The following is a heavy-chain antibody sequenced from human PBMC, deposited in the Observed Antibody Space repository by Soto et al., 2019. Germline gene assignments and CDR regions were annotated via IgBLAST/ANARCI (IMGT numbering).Heavy chain of an antibody. CDR1: GFSLSTSGVG. V-gene: IGHV2-5*02. CDR2: IYWDDDK. J-gene: IGHJ3*02. D-gene: IGHD6-13*01. CDR3: PRSSWTHDAFDI. Sequence: QITLKESGPTLVKPTQTLTLTCTFSGFSLSTSGVGVGWIRQPPGKALEWLALIYWDDDKRYSPSLKSRLTITKDTSKNQVVLTMTNMDPVDTATYYCPRSSWTHDAFDIWGQGTMVTVSS.